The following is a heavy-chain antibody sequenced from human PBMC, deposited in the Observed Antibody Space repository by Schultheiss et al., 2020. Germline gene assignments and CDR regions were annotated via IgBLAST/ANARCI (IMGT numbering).Heavy chain of an antibody. Sequence: SQTLSRTCTVSGGSISSYYWSWIRQPPGKVLEWIGYIYYSGSTNYNPSLKTRVTIAVDTSKTQFSLKLSSVTAADTAVYYCAREGYGSWSYNNGGGWFDLWGQGTLVTVSS. D-gene: IGHD3-10*01. J-gene: IGHJ5*02. CDR2: IYYSGST. CDR3: AREGYGSWSYNNGGGWFDL. V-gene: IGHV4-59*01. CDR1: GGSISSYY.